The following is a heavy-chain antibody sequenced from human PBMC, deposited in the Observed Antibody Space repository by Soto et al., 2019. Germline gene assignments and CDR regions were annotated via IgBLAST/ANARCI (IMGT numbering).Heavy chain of an antibody. J-gene: IGHJ5*01. D-gene: IGHD2-21*02. V-gene: IGHV1-46*01. Sequence: ASVKVSCKASGYTFTSYYMHWVRQAPGQGLEWMGIINPSGGSTSYAQKFQGRVTMTRDTSTSTVYMELSSLRSEDTAVYYCARDSTSGDYYLRDNWFDSWGQGTLVTVSS. CDR2: INPSGGST. CDR3: ARDSTSGDYYLRDNWFDS. CDR1: GYTFTSYY.